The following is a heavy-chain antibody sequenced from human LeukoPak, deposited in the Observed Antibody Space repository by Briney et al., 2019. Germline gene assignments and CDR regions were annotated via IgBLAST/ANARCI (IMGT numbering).Heavy chain of an antibody. CDR2: ISAANGNT. CDR1: GYTFTNYG. Sequence: ASVKVSCKTSGYTFTNYGVVWVRQAPGQGLEWMGWISAANGNTNHAQKFQGRMTMTTDTSTTTAYLDLRSLTSDDTALYYCARAGLTWWDLPDYWGQGTRVTVSS. J-gene: IGHJ4*02. D-gene: IGHD2-15*01. V-gene: IGHV1-18*01. CDR3: ARAGLTWWDLPDY.